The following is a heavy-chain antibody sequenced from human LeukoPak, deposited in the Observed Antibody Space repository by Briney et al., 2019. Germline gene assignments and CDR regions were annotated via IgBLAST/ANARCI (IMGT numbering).Heavy chain of an antibody. V-gene: IGHV1-2*02. Sequence: GASVKVSCKASGYTFTGYYMHWVRQAPGQGLEWMGWINPNSGGTNYAQKFQGRVTMTRDTSISTAYMELSSLRSEDTAVYYCARSDYYDSSGYYGGAFDIWGQGTMVTVSS. D-gene: IGHD3-22*01. CDR3: ARSDYYDSSGYYGGAFDI. CDR2: INPNSGGT. CDR1: GYTFTGYY. J-gene: IGHJ3*02.